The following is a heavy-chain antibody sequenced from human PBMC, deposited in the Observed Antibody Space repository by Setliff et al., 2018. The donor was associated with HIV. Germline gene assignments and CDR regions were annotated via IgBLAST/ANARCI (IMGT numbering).Heavy chain of an antibody. CDR1: GGSFGGYY. J-gene: IGHJ6*02. CDR3: ARRLQFLEFLHGVGGLDV. CDR2: INHHKHT. Sequence: SETLSLTCVVYGGSFGGYYWSWIRQPPGKGLEWIGEINHHKHTNYNPSLKSRVTMSVDTSKNQFSLKLSSVTAADTAVYYCARRLQFLEFLHGVGGLDVWGQGTTVTVSS. V-gene: IGHV4-34*01. D-gene: IGHD3-3*01.